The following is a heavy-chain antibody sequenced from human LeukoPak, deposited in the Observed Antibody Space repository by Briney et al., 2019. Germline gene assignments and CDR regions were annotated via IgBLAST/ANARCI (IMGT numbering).Heavy chain of an antibody. CDR3: AKDLLYSSSSAVDS. V-gene: IGHV3-23*01. CDR1: GFTFSIYA. Sequence: GGSLRLSCAASGFTFSIYAMSWVRQAPGKGLECVSAISVSGGSTYYADSVKGRFTISRDNSKNTLYLQMDSLRAEDTAVYYCAKDLLYSSSSAVDSWGQGSLVTVSS. D-gene: IGHD6-6*01. J-gene: IGHJ4*02. CDR2: ISVSGGST.